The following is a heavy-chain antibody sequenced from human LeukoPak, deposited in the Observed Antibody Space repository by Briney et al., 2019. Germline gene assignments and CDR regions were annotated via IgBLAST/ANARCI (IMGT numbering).Heavy chain of an antibody. Sequence: GGSLRLSCAASGVTFSDYGMSWVRQAPGTGLEWVSAMGGDGATTYYADSVKGRFTISKDNSKNALYLQINNLGAEDTAVYYCAKSGAARFDIWGQGTMVTVSS. CDR2: MGGDGATT. V-gene: IGHV3-23*01. CDR1: GVTFSDYG. CDR3: AKSGAARFDI. J-gene: IGHJ3*02. D-gene: IGHD6-6*01.